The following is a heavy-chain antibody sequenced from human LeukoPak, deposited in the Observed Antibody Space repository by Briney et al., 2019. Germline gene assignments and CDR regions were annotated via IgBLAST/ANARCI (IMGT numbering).Heavy chain of an antibody. CDR2: IDYSGST. J-gene: IGHJ4*01. D-gene: IGHD2-15*01. CDR1: GGSISSSSYY. V-gene: IGHV4-39*01. Sequence: AAETLSFTCTVSGGSISSSSYYWGWIRQPPGEGLEWIGSIDYSGSTYYNPSRKSRVTISVDTSKNPFSLKMSSVTAADTAVCRCASALACRGGSCYWWYFDYCGHGTLVTVSS. CDR3: ASALACRGGSCYWWYFDY.